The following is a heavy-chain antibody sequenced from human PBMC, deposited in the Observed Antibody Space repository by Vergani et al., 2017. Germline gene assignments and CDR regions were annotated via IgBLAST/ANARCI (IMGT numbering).Heavy chain of an antibody. D-gene: IGHD5-18*01. V-gene: IGHV1-69*02. CDR2: IIPILGIA. CDR3: ARTEGYSYGFFNAFDI. J-gene: IGHJ3*02. CDR1: GGTFSSYT. Sequence: QVQLVQSGAEVKKPGSSVKVSCKASGGTFSSYTISWVRQAPGQGLEWMGRIIPILGIANYAQKFQGRVTITADKSTSTAYMELSSLRSADTAVYYCARTEGYSYGFFNAFDIWGQGTMVTVSS.